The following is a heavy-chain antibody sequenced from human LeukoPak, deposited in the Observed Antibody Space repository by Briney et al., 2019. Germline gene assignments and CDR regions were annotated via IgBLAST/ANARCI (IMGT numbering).Heavy chain of an antibody. CDR2: INQDGTEK. V-gene: IGHV3-7*03. Sequence: GGSLRLSCAASGFTFSSYWMSWVRQAPGEGLEWVAKINQDGTEKAYVESVRGRFTISRDNAKNSLYLQLNSLRAEDTALYYCARDNPPDYWGQGTLVTVSS. CDR1: GFTFSSYW. J-gene: IGHJ4*02. CDR3: ARDNPPDY.